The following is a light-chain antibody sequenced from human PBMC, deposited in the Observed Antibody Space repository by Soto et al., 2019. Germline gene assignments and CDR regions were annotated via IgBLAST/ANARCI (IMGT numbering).Light chain of an antibody. Sequence: DIQMTQSPSSVTASVGDRVTITCRASQGIRSWLDWYQQKPGKAPKFLIYAASNLQSGVPSRFSGIGSGTDFILTISSLQPEDFASDYCQQANSFAFTFGPGTEVDIK. J-gene: IGKJ3*01. CDR1: QGIRSW. V-gene: IGKV1-12*02. CDR3: QQANSFAFT. CDR2: AAS.